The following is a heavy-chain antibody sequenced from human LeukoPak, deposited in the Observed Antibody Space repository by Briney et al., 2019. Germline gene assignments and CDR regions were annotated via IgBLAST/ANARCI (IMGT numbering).Heavy chain of an antibody. Sequence: GGSLRLSCAASGFTFDDYAMHWVRQAPGKGLEWVSLISGDGDNTYYGDSVKGRYTISRDNSKNSLYLQMNSLRTEDAALYYCAKGLRSATYYNGFDYWGQGTLVTVSS. CDR3: AKGLRSATYYNGFDY. D-gene: IGHD3-10*01. CDR2: ISGDGDNT. CDR1: GFTFDDYA. J-gene: IGHJ4*02. V-gene: IGHV3-43*02.